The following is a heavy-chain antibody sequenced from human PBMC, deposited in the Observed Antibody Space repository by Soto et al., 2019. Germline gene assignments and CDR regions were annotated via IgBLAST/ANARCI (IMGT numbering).Heavy chain of an antibody. J-gene: IGHJ4*02. CDR2: IYYLGST. CDR1: AGSMSEYF. V-gene: IGHV4-59*01. Sequence: WETLSLTCIVSAGSMSEYFWSWIRQSPGKGLEWIGYIYYLGSTDYNPSLKSRVTISVDTSKRQFSLRLTSVTAADTAVYYCARDGYDGSGSPYPAYWGPGTQVTVSS. CDR3: ARDGYDGSGSPYPAY. D-gene: IGHD3-10*01.